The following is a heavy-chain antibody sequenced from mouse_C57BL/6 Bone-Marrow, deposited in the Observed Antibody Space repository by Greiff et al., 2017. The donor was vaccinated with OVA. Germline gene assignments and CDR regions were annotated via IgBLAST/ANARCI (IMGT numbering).Heavy chain of an antibody. V-gene: IGHV1-59*01. CDR2: IDPSDSYT. CDR1: GYTFTSYW. Sequence: QVQLQQPGAELVRPGTSVKLSCKASGYTFTSYWMHWVKQRPGQGLEWIGVIDPSDSYTNYNQKFKGKATLTVDTSYSSAYMQSSSLTSEDSAVYYCARWAYSNYDAMDYWGQGTSVTVSS. D-gene: IGHD2-5*01. CDR3: ARWAYSNYDAMDY. J-gene: IGHJ4*01.